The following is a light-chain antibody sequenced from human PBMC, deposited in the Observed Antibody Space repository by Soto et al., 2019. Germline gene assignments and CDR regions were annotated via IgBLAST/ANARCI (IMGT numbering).Light chain of an antibody. CDR3: QQYNVWPIT. CDR2: VAS. J-gene: IGKJ4*01. CDR1: QSVSSN. Sequence: PGERATLSCRASQSVSSNLAWYQQKPGQTPKLLIYVASTRATGIPARFSGSGSGTEFTLTISSLQSEDFAVYYCQQYNVWPITFGGGTKVEFK. V-gene: IGKV3-15*01.